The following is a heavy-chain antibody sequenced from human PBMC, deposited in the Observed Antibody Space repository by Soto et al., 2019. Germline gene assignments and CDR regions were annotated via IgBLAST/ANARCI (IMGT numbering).Heavy chain of an antibody. CDR2: ISANNGNT. D-gene: IGHD5-12*01. J-gene: IGHJ4*02. Sequence: QVQLVQSGAEVKKPGASVKVSCKASGYTFTSYGLSWVRQAPGQGLEWMGWISANNGNTKSAQKLQGTVTMTTDTPASTAYMELRSLRSDDTAVYYCAIDLNLWLGDYWGQGTLVTVSS. CDR3: AIDLNLWLGDY. V-gene: IGHV1-18*01. CDR1: GYTFTSYG.